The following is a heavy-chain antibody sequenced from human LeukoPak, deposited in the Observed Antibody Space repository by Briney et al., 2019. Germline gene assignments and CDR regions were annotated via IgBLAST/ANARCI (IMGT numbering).Heavy chain of an antibody. J-gene: IGHJ4*02. CDR3: AGTTTVSFDY. Sequence: ASVKVSCEASGYTFTNYGISWVRQAPGQGLEWMGWISTYNGNNNYAQKFQGRVTMTKDISTSTAYMELRSLTSDDTAAYYCAGTTTVSFDYWGQGTLVTVSS. CDR2: ISTYNGNN. V-gene: IGHV1-18*01. CDR1: GYTFTNYG. D-gene: IGHD4-17*01.